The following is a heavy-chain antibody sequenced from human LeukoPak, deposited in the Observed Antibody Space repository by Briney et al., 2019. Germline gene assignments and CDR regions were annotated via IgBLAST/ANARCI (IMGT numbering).Heavy chain of an antibody. D-gene: IGHD2-15*01. CDR1: GYTFTAYY. CDR2: INPNIGDT. V-gene: IGHV1-2*06. CDR3: ARDLKDCSGGSCYYNWFDH. J-gene: IGHJ5*02. Sequence: ASVKISCKASGYTFTAYYMHWVRQAPGQGLEWMGRINPNIGDTNYAQKFQGRVTITRDTSISTAYMKLSRLRSEDTAVYYCARDLKDCSGGSCYYNWFDHWGQGTLVTVSS.